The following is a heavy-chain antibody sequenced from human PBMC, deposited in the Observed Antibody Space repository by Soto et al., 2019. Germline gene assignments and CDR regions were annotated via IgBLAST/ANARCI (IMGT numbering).Heavy chain of an antibody. Sequence: QMQLVQSGAEVKVPGDSVRVSCEASGYTFTSYYIHWVRQAPGQGLEWMVWINPKFGDTTYAQDFQSRVSMTRDMSISAVYMEWSRLTSDDTAIYYLARNIDSYYGRGSGNGHGVWGQGTTVTVFS. J-gene: IGHJ6*02. CDR1: GYTFTSYY. CDR2: INPKFGDT. CDR3: ARNIDSYYGRGSGNGHGV. D-gene: IGHD3-10*02. V-gene: IGHV1-2*02.